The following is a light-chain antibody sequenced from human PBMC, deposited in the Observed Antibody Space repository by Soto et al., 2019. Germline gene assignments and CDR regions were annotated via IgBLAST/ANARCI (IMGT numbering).Light chain of an antibody. CDR1: QSVSSTY. V-gene: IGKV3D-20*02. Sequence: EVVLTQSPATLSLSPGERATLSCRASQSVSSTYLAWYQQQPGQAPRLLMSGTSNRATGTPDRFSGSGSGTDFTLTISSLQPEDFATYYCQQSSSTPQTFGGGTKVDI. J-gene: IGKJ4*01. CDR2: GTS. CDR3: QQSSSTPQT.